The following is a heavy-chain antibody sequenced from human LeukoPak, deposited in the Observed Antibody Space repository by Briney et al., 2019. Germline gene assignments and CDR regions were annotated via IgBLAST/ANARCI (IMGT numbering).Heavy chain of an antibody. V-gene: IGHV3-30*02. Sequence: GGSLRLSCAASGFTFSSYGMHWVRQAPGKGLEWVAFIRYDGSNKYYADSVKGRFTISRDNSKNTLYLQMNSLGAEDTAVYYCAKDGSNWGFRSAFDIWGQGTMVTVSS. D-gene: IGHD7-27*01. CDR2: IRYDGSNK. CDR1: GFTFSSYG. CDR3: AKDGSNWGFRSAFDI. J-gene: IGHJ3*02.